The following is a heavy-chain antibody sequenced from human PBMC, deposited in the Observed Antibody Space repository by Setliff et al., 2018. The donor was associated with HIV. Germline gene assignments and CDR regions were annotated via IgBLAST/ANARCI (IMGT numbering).Heavy chain of an antibody. CDR1: GYTFTDNY. Sequence: ASVKVSCKASGYTFTDNYIHWVRQAPGQGLEWMGWISTYNGNTNYAQKFQGWVTMTRDTSISTAYMELSRLRSDDTAVYYCARGSILTGYAYDYWGQGTLVTVSS. CDR2: ISTYNGNT. J-gene: IGHJ4*02. V-gene: IGHV1-2*04. D-gene: IGHD3-9*01. CDR3: ARGSILTGYAYDY.